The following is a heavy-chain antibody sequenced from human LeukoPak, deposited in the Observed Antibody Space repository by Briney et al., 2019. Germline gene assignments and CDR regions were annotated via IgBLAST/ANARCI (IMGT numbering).Heavy chain of an antibody. CDR2: IGTAGDT. CDR1: GFTFSSYD. Sequence: PGGSLRLSCAASGFTFSSYDMHWVRQATGKGLEWVSAIGTAGDTYYPGAVKGRFTISRENAKKPLYLQMNSLRAGDTAVYYCARGLSGYYIFDYWGQGTLVTVSS. D-gene: IGHD3-22*01. CDR3: ARGLSGYYIFDY. V-gene: IGHV3-13*01. J-gene: IGHJ4*02.